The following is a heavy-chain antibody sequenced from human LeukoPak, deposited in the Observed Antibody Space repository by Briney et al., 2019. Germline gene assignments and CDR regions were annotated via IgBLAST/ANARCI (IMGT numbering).Heavy chain of an antibody. V-gene: IGHV3-15*01. CDR3: TTNNVRTYYDYVWGSPSPLFDY. J-gene: IGHJ4*02. D-gene: IGHD3-16*01. CDR1: GFTFSNAW. Sequence: GGSLRLSCAASGFTFSNAWMSWVRQAPGKGLEWVGRITSKTDGGTTDYAAPVKGRFTISRDDSKNTLYLQMNSLKTEDRAVYYCTTNNVRTYYDYVWGSPSPLFDYWGQRTLGTVSS. CDR2: ITSKTDGGTT.